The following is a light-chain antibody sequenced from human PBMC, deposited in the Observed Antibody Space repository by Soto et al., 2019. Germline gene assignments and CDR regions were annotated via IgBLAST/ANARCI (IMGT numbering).Light chain of an antibody. V-gene: IGKV1-5*01. CDR1: QSISSW. CDR2: DAS. J-gene: IGKJ1*01. CDR3: KEYATLPGT. Sequence: GGSVTNNCRASQSISSWLAWYQQKPGEAPKLLIYDASALPRGVPSRFSGSGCGTKFTLTSGIRQPDDPVSYYRKEYATLPGTLGRGTKVDIK.